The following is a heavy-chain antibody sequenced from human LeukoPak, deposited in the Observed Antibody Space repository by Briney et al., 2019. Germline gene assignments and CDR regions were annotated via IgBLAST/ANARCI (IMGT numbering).Heavy chain of an antibody. CDR3: AKVFRSGDLFVSDS. D-gene: IGHD4-17*01. CDR1: GFTFNNYV. Sequence: GGSLRLSCAASGFTFNNYVMSWVRQAPGKGLEWVSGISGSGGDTYYADFVKGRFTISRDNSKNTLSLQMSSLRTEDSAIYYCAKVFRSGDLFVSDSWGQGTLVTVSS. CDR2: ISGSGGDT. J-gene: IGHJ4*02. V-gene: IGHV3-23*01.